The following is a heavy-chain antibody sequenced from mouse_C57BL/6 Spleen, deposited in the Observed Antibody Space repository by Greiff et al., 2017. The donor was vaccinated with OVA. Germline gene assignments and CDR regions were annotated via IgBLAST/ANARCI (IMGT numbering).Heavy chain of an antibody. D-gene: IGHD1-1*01. CDR2: INPNNGGT. CDR3: ARGTHYGSSYGY. Sequence: EVQLQQSGPELVKPGASVKISCKASGYTFTDYYMNWVKQSHGKSLEWIGDINPNNGGTSYNQKFKGKATLTVDKSSSTAYMELRSLTSEDSAVYYCARGTHYGSSYGYWGQGTTLTVSS. V-gene: IGHV1-26*01. CDR1: GYTFTDYY. J-gene: IGHJ2*01.